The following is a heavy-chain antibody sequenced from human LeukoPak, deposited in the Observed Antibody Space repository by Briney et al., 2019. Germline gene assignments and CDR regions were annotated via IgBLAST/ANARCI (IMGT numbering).Heavy chain of an antibody. CDR1: GGSFSGYY. Sequence: SETLSLTCAVYGGSFSGYYWSWIRQPPGKGLEWIGEINHSGSTNYNPSLKSRVTIPVDTSKNQFSLKLSSVTAADTAVYYCARNSGYACFDYWGQGTLVTVSS. V-gene: IGHV4-34*01. J-gene: IGHJ4*02. CDR2: INHSGST. CDR3: ARNSGYACFDY. D-gene: IGHD5-12*01.